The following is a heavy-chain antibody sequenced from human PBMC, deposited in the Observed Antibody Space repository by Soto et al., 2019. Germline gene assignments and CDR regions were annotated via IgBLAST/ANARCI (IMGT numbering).Heavy chain of an antibody. CDR2: ISYDGSNK. J-gene: IGHJ4*02. CDR1: GFTFSSYA. Sequence: GGSLRLSCAASGFTFSSYAMHWVRQAPGKGLEWVAVISYDGSNKYYADSVKGRFTISRDNSKNTLYLQMNSLRAEDTAVYYCARDGYSAWYYYFDSWGQGTLVTVSS. V-gene: IGHV3-30-3*01. CDR3: ARDGYSAWYYYFDS. D-gene: IGHD6-13*01.